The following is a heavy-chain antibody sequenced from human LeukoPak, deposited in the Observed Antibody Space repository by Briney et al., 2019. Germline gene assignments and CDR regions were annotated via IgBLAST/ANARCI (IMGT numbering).Heavy chain of an antibody. J-gene: IGHJ6*03. V-gene: IGHV1-69*05. D-gene: IGHD1-1*01. CDR2: IIPIFGTA. CDR1: EGTFSSYA. CDR3: ARLDYYYYYMDV. Sequence: SVKVSCKASEGTFSSYAISWVRQAPGQGLEWMGGIIPIFGTANYAQKFQGRVTITTDESTSTAYMELSSLRSEDTAVYYCARLDYYYYYMDVWGKGTTVTVSS.